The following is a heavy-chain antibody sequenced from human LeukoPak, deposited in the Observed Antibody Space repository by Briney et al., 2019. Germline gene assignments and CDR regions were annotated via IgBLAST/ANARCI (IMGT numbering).Heavy chain of an antibody. CDR2: IYHSGST. V-gene: IGHV4-30-2*01. CDR3: ACSSPGYCSGGSCYYY. Sequence: SETLSLTCTVSGSSISSGGYSWSWIRQPPGKGLEWIGYIYHSGSTYYNPSLKSRVTISVDRSKNQFSLKLSSVTAADTAVYYCACSSPGYCSGGSCYYYWGQGTLVTVSS. J-gene: IGHJ4*02. D-gene: IGHD2-15*01. CDR1: GSSISSGGYS.